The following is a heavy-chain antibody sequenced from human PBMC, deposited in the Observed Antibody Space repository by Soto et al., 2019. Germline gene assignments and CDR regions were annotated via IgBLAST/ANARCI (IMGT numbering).Heavy chain of an antibody. V-gene: IGHV3-48*01. CDR2: ISSSSSTI. J-gene: IGHJ4*02. D-gene: IGHD6-6*01. CDR3: ARDSHMAARHKVYFDY. Sequence: GGSLRLSCAASGFTFSSYSMNWVRQAPGKGLEWVSYISSSSSTIYYADSVKGRFTISRDNAKNSLYLQMNSLRAEDTAVYYCARDSHMAARHKVYFDYWGQGTLVTVSS. CDR1: GFTFSSYS.